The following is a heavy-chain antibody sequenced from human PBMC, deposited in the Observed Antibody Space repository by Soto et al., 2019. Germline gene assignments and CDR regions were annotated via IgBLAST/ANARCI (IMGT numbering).Heavy chain of an antibody. V-gene: IGHV1-69*13. CDR3: ARLGGPPDSRAVDY. J-gene: IGHJ4*02. D-gene: IGHD3-22*01. Sequence: GASVKVSCKASGGTFSSYAISWVRQAPGQGLEWMGGIIPIFGTANYAQKFQGRVTITADESTSTAYMELSSLRSEDTAVYYCARLGGPPDSRAVDYWGQGTLVTVSS. CDR2: IIPIFGTA. CDR1: GGTFSSYA.